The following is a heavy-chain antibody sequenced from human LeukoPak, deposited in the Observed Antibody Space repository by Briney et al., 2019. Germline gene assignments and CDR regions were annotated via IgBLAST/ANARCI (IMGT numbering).Heavy chain of an antibody. V-gene: IGHV3-30*18. CDR3: AKAGYYYDSSGYMSFQYFDY. CDR1: GFTFSSYG. D-gene: IGHD3-22*01. J-gene: IGHJ4*02. CDR2: ISYDGSNK. Sequence: GGSLRLSCAASGFTFSSYGMHWVRQAPGKGLEWVAVISYDGSNKYYADSVKGRFTISRDNSKNTLYLQMNSLRAEDTAVYYCAKAGYYYDSSGYMSFQYFDYWGQGTLVTVSS.